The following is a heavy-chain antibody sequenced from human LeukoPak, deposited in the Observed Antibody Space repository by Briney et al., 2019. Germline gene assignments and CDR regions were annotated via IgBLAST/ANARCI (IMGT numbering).Heavy chain of an antibody. CDR1: GYTFTGYY. CDR2: INPNSGGT. CDR3: ARTMITFGGVDY. D-gene: IGHD3-16*01. J-gene: IGHJ4*02. V-gene: IGHV1-2*02. Sequence: ASVKVSCKASGYTFTGYYMHWVRQAPGQGLEWMGWINPNSGGTNYAQKFQGRVTMTRDTSISTAYMELSRLRSDDTAVYYCARTMITFGGVDYWGQGTLVTVSS.